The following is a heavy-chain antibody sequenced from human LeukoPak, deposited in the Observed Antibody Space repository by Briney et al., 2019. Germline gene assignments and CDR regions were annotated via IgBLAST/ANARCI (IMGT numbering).Heavy chain of an antibody. V-gene: IGHV1-24*01. CDR2: FDPEDGET. D-gene: IGHD5-12*01. J-gene: IGHJ4*02. CDR1: GYTLTELS. Sequence: RASVTVSCKVSGYTLTELSMHWVRQAPGKGLEWMGGFDPEDGETIYAQKFQGRVTMTEDTSTDTAYMELGSLRSEDTAVYYCATEGYRYFDYWGQGTLVTVSS. CDR3: ATEGYRYFDY.